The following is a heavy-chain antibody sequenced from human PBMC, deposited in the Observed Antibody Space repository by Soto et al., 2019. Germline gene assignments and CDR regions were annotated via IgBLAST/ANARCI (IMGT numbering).Heavy chain of an antibody. V-gene: IGHV1-2*02. CDR1: GYTFTGHH. CDR2: INPISGGT. D-gene: IGHD2-15*01. J-gene: IGHJ4*02. Sequence: ASVKVSCKTSGYTFTGHHIHWVRQAPGQGLEWMGWINPISGGTKYREKFQGRVSITRDKSSSTAYMELSSLTSDDSAVYYCPKDGRHCSGGSCPQGHWGQGTLVTVSS. CDR3: PKDGRHCSGGSCPQGH.